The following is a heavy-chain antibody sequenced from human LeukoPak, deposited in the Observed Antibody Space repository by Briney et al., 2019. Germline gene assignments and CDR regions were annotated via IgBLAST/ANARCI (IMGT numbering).Heavy chain of an antibody. CDR3: ARDYDWGSSWRTNYFDY. Sequence: GSLRLSCAASGFTFSDYYMSWIRQAPGKGLEWVSYISSSGSTIYYADSVEGRFTISRDNAKNSLYLQMNSLRAEDTAVYYCARDYDWGSSWRTNYFDYWGQGTLVTVSS. J-gene: IGHJ4*02. CDR1: GFTFSDYY. CDR2: ISSSGSTI. V-gene: IGHV3-11*01. D-gene: IGHD6-13*01.